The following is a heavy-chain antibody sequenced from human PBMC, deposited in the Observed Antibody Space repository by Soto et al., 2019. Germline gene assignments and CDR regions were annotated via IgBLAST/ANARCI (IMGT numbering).Heavy chain of an antibody. CDR3: ARQSLGNIRLRGFDY. D-gene: IGHD1-1*01. J-gene: IGHJ4*02. CDR2: IWYDGSDK. V-gene: IGHV3-33*01. Sequence: QVQLVESGGGVVQPGRSLRLSCAASGFTFSEFGMHWVRQAPGKGLEWVAVIWYDGSDKYYVDSVKGRFTISRDNSTNTLYLQMNSLRPEDTAVYYCARQSLGNIRLRGFDYWGQGTRVTVSS. CDR1: GFTFSEFG.